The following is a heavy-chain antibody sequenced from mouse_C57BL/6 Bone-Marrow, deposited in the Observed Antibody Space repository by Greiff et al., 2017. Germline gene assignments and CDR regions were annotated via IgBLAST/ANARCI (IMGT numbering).Heavy chain of an antibody. CDR3: VRAGYGSSYVYAMDY. D-gene: IGHD1-1*01. CDR2: IRSKSSNYAT. V-gene: IGHV10-3*01. J-gene: IGHJ4*01. Sequence: EVQGVESGGGLVQPKGSLKLSCAASGFTFNTYAMHWVRQAPGKGLEWVARIRSKSSNYATYYADSVKDRFTISRDDSQSMLYLQMNNLKTEDTAMYYGVRAGYGSSYVYAMDYWGQGTSVTVSS. CDR1: GFTFNTYA.